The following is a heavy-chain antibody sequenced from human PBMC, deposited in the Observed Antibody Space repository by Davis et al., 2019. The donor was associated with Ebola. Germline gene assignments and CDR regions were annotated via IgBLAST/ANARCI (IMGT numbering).Heavy chain of an antibody. CDR2: IIPVFGIP. Sequence: SVKVSCKASGATFSSYGISWVRQAPGQGLDWMGGIIPVFGIPKYAQKFQGRVTMTRNTSISTAYMELSSLRSEDTAVYYCTIPRVGSSTVGSFDPWGQGTLVTVSS. V-gene: IGHV1-69*10. J-gene: IGHJ5*02. CDR3: TIPRVGSSTVGSFDP. D-gene: IGHD4-17*01. CDR1: GATFSSYG.